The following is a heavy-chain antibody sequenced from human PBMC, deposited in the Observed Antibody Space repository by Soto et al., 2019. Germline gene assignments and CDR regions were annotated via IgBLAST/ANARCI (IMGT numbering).Heavy chain of an antibody. D-gene: IGHD3-16*01. CDR1: GDSMATGGHY. CDR2: VYYSGAT. V-gene: IGHV4-31*02. Sequence: TLSLTCTVSGDSMATGGHYYNWIRQVPGKGLEWIGYVYYSGATHYTPSLRARATISRDTSKNQFSLRLISVTAADTALYYCARDKDLQPTVWGFWGQGIQVTVSS. J-gene: IGHJ4*02. CDR3: ARDKDLQPTVWGF.